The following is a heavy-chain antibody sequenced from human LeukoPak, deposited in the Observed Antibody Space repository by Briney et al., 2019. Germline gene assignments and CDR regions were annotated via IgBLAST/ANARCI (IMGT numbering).Heavy chain of an antibody. V-gene: IGHV4-34*01. J-gene: IGHJ4*02. CDR3: ARLKPYYYDSSGHTYYFDY. Sequence: SETLSLTCAVYGGSFSGYYWSWIRQPPGNGLEWIGEINHSGSTNYNPSLKSRVTISVDTSKNQFSLKLSSVTAADTAVYYCARLKPYYYDSSGHTYYFDYWGQGTLVTVSS. CDR2: INHSGST. D-gene: IGHD3-22*01. CDR1: GGSFSGYY.